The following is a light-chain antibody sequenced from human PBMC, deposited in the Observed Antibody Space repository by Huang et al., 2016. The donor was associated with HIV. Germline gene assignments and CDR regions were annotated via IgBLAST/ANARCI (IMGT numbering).Light chain of an antibody. J-gene: IGKJ1*01. CDR1: QNSSSW. V-gene: IGKV1-5*03. CDR2: KIS. CDR3: QYGET. Sequence: DIQMTQSPSTLSAFVGDRLTTTCRASQNSSSWLAWYQQKPGKAPRLLIYKISSLESGVPARFSGSDSGTEFTLTISSLQPDDIGTYYCQYGETFGQGSKVEVK.